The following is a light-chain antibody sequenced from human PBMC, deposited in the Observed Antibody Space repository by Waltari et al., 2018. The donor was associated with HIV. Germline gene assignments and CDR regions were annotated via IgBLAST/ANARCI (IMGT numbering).Light chain of an antibody. CDR2: DNN. J-gene: IGLJ3*02. V-gene: IGLV1-51*01. Sequence: QSVLTQPPSVSAAPGQNVTISCSGSTSNIAKNYVAWYQQLPGTAPKLVIYDNNKRPSGIPDRFSGSKSGPSATLGISGLQTGDEADYYCEAWDNRLSGVLFGGGTKLTVL. CDR3: EAWDNRLSGVL. CDR1: TSNIAKNY.